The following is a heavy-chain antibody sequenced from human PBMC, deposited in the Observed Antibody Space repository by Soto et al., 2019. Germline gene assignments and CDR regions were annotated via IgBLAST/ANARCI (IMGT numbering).Heavy chain of an antibody. CDR2: MNPNSGNT. Sequence: QVQLVQSGAEVKTPGASVKVSCKASGYTFTSYDINWVRQATGQGLEWMGWMNPNSGNTGYAQKFQGRITMTRDTSISTAYMELTGLRSDDTAIYYCATYRRGAGTGSSWFDSWGQATLVTVAS. CDR3: ATYRRGAGTGSSWFDS. J-gene: IGHJ5*01. V-gene: IGHV1-8*01. D-gene: IGHD1-1*01. CDR1: GYTFTSYD.